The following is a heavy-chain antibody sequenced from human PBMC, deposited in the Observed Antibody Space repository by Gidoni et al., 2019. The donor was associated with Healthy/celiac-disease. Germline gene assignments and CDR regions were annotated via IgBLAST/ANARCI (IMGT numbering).Heavy chain of an antibody. CDR1: GGSISSYY. CDR3: ARQRSISWSAVGWFDP. V-gene: IGHV4-59*08. Sequence: QVQLQESGPGLVKPSETMSLTCTGSGGSISSYYWSWIRQPPGKGLEWVGYIYYSGSTNYNPSLKSRVTISVDTSKNQFSLKLSSVTAADTAVYYCARQRSISWSAVGWFDPWCQGTLVTVSS. J-gene: IGHJ5*02. D-gene: IGHD6-13*01. CDR2: IYYSGST.